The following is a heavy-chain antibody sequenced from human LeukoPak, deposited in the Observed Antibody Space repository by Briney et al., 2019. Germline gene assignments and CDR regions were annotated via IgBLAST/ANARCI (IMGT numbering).Heavy chain of an antibody. CDR2: ISYSESP. V-gene: IGHV4-39*01. J-gene: IGHJ4*02. CDR1: GDSISSSGHW. D-gene: IGHD1-26*01. Sequence: SETLSLTCTVSGDSISSSGHWWGWIRQPPGEGLEWIGSISYSESPSYNPSLKSRATISVDTSKNQLSLRLSSVTAADTAVYYCARPSSSGSYYYWGQGTLVTVS. CDR3: ARPSSSGSYYY.